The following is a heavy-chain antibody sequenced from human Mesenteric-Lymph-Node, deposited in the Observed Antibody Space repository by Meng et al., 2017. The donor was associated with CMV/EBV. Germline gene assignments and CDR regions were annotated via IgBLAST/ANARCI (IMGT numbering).Heavy chain of an antibody. V-gene: IGHV3-20*04. J-gene: IGHJ3*02. CDR1: GFTFSTYA. CDR3: ARAEGVDSTGAFDI. Sequence: GESLKISCAASGFTFSTYAMSWVRQAPGKGLEWVSGINWNGGSTGYADSVKGRFTISRDNAKNSLYLQMSSLRAEDTALYYCARAEGVDSTGAFDIWGQGTMVTVSS. D-gene: IGHD3/OR15-3a*01. CDR2: INWNGGST.